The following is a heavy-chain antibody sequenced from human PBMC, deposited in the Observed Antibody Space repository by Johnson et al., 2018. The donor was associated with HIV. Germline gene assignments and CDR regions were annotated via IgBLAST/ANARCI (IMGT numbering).Heavy chain of an antibody. CDR1: GFTFSSYA. CDR3: ARTYSSSWLREAFDI. Sequence: QVQLLECGGGVVQPGRSLRLSCAASGFTFSSYAMHCVRQAPVKGLAWVAVISYDGSNKYSADSVKGRFTISRDNSKNTLYLQMNSLRAEDTAVYYCARTYSSSWLREAFDIWGEGTMVTVSS. CDR2: ISYDGSNK. D-gene: IGHD6-13*01. J-gene: IGHJ3*02. V-gene: IGHV3-30-3*01.